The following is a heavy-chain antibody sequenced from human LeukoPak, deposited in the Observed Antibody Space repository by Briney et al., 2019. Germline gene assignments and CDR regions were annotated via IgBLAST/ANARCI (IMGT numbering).Heavy chain of an antibody. Sequence: SETLSLTCTVSGGSISSYYWSWIRQPAGKALEWIGRFYSSENYNYIPSLKSRVTMSVDTSKNQFSLKLNSVIAADTAVYYCARGSGRYHYMDDWGKGTTVTVSS. V-gene: IGHV4-4*07. CDR3: ARGSGRYHYMDD. CDR1: GGSISSYY. D-gene: IGHD1-14*01. J-gene: IGHJ6*03. CDR2: FYSSENY.